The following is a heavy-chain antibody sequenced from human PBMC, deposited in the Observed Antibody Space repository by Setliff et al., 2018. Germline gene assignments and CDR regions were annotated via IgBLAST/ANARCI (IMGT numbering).Heavy chain of an antibody. J-gene: IGHJ4*02. CDR3: AGTPARGTTWLSPFDY. V-gene: IGHV4-61*02. CDR2: IQSTGNT. D-gene: IGHD6-19*01. Sequence: SETLSLTCTVSGGSVASGSYYWSWIRQPAGKGLEWIGLIQSTGNTNYNPSLQSRVTISIDTSKNQFSLKMTSETATDTAMYYCAGTPARGTTWLSPFDYWGQGTLVTVSS. CDR1: GGSVASGSYY.